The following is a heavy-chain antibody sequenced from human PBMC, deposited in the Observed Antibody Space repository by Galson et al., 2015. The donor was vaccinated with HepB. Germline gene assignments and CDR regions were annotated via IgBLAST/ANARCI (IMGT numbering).Heavy chain of an antibody. Sequence: SLRLSCAASGFTFSSYEMNWVRQAPGKGLEWVSYISSSGSTIYYADSVKGRFTISRDNAKDSLYLQMNSLRAEDTAVYYCARDRRAYYYDSSGLDYWGQGTLVTVSS. CDR2: ISSSGSTI. V-gene: IGHV3-48*03. CDR3: ARDRRAYYYDSSGLDY. CDR1: GFTFSSYE. J-gene: IGHJ4*02. D-gene: IGHD3-22*01.